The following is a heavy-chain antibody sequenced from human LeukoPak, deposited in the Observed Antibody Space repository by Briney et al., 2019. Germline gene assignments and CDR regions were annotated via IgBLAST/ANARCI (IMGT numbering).Heavy chain of an antibody. V-gene: IGHV4-39*07. CDR2: IYHSGST. J-gene: IGHJ5*02. CDR1: GGSISSGDYY. D-gene: IGHD3-10*01. Sequence: SETLSLTCTVSGGSISSGDYYWSWIRQPPGKGLEWIGSIYHSGSTYYNPSLKSRVTISVDTSKNQFSLKLSSVTAADTAVYYCATYYYGSGSYHWGQGTLVTVSS. CDR3: ATYYYGSGSYH.